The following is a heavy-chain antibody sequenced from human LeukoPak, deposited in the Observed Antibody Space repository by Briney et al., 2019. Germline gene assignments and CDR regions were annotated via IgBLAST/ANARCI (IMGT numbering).Heavy chain of an antibody. CDR2: ISAYNGNT. CDR3: ARDAKRITMIVVVSDPFDY. D-gene: IGHD3-22*01. V-gene: IGHV1-18*01. J-gene: IGHJ4*02. CDR1: GYTFTSYG. Sequence: ASVKVSCKASGYTFTSYGISWVRQAPGQGLEWMGWISAYNGNTNYAQKLQGRVTMTTDTSTSTAYMKLRSLRSDDTAVYYCARDAKRITMIVVVSDPFDYWGQGTLVTVSS.